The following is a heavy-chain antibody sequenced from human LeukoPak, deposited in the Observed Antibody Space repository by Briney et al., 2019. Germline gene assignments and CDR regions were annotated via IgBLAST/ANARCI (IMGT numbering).Heavy chain of an antibody. Sequence: ASVKVSCKASGYTFTSYGISWVRQAPGQGLEWMGWISAYNGNTYYAQKLQGRVTMTTDTSTSTAYMELRSLRSDDTAVYYCARDRDYDILTGFENWFDPWGQGTLVTVSS. D-gene: IGHD3-9*01. CDR3: ARDRDYDILTGFENWFDP. J-gene: IGHJ5*02. V-gene: IGHV1-18*04. CDR1: GYTFTSYG. CDR2: ISAYNGNT.